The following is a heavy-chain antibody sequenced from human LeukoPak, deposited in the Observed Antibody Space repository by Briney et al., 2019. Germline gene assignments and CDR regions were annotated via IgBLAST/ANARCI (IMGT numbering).Heavy chain of an antibody. CDR3: ARNGEYCSSTSCGDY. D-gene: IGHD2-2*01. CDR2: IRYVGSDE. V-gene: IGHV3-30*02. Sequence: GGSLRLSCAASGFSLSAYWMTWVRQAPGKGLEWVAFIRYVGSDEYYADSVKGRFTISRDNSKNTLYLQMNSLRAEDTAVYYCARNGEYCSSTSCGDYWGQGTLVTVSS. J-gene: IGHJ4*02. CDR1: GFSLSAYW.